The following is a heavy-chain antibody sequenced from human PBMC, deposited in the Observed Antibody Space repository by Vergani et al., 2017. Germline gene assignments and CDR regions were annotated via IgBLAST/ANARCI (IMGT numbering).Heavy chain of an antibody. V-gene: IGHV3-13*01. J-gene: IGHJ5*02. D-gene: IGHD2-15*01. Sequence: EVQLVESGGGLVQPGGSLRLSCAASGFTFSTYDMHWVRQATGKGLEWVSAIGTAGDTYYPGSVKGRFTISRDNAKKFLYLQMNNLRAEDTALYYCASRVSAGGGLDTWGQGTLVTVS. CDR1: GFTFSTYD. CDR3: ASRVSAGGGLDT. CDR2: IGTAGDT.